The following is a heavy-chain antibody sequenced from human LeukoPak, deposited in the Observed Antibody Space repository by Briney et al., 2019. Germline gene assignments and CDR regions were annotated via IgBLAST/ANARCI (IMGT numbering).Heavy chain of an antibody. V-gene: IGHV4-34*01. J-gene: IGHJ5*02. Sequence: SETLSLTCAVYGGSFSGYYWSWVRQPPGKGLEWIGEINHSGSTNYNPSLKSRVTISVDTSKNQFSLKLSSVTAADTAVYYCARVDYDFWSGNWFDPWGQGTLVTVSS. D-gene: IGHD3-3*01. CDR1: GGSFSGYY. CDR2: INHSGST. CDR3: ARVDYDFWSGNWFDP.